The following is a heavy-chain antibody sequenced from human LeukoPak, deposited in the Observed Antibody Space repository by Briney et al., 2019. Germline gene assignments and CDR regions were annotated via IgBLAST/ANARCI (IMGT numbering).Heavy chain of an antibody. V-gene: IGHV4-31*03. J-gene: IGHJ4*02. CDR1: TGSIRGDGYY. CDR3: ARADLAGYQEDFDF. CDR2: INSNGET. Sequence: SETLSLTCTVSTGSIRGDGYYWSWIRQHPGKGLEWLGHINSNGETHYNPSLKRRLTISVDTSKSQFSLELSSATAADTAVYYCARADLAGYQEDFDFWGQGALVTVSS. D-gene: IGHD3-9*01.